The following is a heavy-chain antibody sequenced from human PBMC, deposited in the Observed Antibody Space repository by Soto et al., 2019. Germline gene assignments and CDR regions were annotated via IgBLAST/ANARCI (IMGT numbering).Heavy chain of an antibody. D-gene: IGHD2-21*02. CDR2: IIPMFGTA. CDR1: GGTFINHA. CDR3: ARDDATYCGGDCYRYFFYGLDV. J-gene: IGHJ6*02. V-gene: IGHV1-69*01. Sequence: QVQLVQSGAEVKKPGSSVKISCKASGGTFINHAFSWVRQAPGQGLEWMGGIIPMFGTADYSQKFQGRVTITADEYTTTAHMELSSLRSDDSAVYYCARDDATYCGGDCYRYFFYGLDVWGQGTTVTVSS.